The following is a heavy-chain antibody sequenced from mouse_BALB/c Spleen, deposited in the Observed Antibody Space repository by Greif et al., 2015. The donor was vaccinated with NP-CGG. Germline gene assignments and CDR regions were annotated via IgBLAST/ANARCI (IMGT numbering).Heavy chain of an antibody. CDR3: AVNWDYAMDY. V-gene: IGHV2-5*01. J-gene: IGHJ4*01. D-gene: IGHD4-1*02. CDR2: IWRGGST. Sequence: VKLVESGPGLAQPSQSLSITCTVSGFSLTSYGVHWVRQSPGKGLEWLGVIWRGGSTDYNAAFMSRLSITKDNSKSQVFFKMNSLQADDTAIYNCAVNWDYAMDYWGQGTSVTVSS. CDR1: GFSLTSYG.